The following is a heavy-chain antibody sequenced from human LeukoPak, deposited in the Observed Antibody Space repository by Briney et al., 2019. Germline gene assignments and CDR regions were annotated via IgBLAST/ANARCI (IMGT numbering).Heavy chain of an antibody. Sequence: ASVKVSCKASGYTFTNYDINWVRQATGQGLEWMGWMNPNSGHTGYAQKFQGRVTMTSNTSISTVYMELSGLRSEDTAVHYCARPGRQWEPYFFAYWGQGTLVAVSS. D-gene: IGHD1-26*01. V-gene: IGHV1-8*01. CDR1: GYTFTNYD. J-gene: IGHJ4*02. CDR3: ARPGRQWEPYFFAY. CDR2: MNPNSGHT.